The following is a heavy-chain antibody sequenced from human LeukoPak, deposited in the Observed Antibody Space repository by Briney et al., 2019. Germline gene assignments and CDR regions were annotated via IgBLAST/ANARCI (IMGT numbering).Heavy chain of an antibody. CDR3: ARCLTATSFDY. V-gene: IGHV5-51*01. CDR2: IYPGDSDT. Sequence: GESLKISCKGSGYSFTSYWIGWVRQMPGKGLEWMGIIYPGDSDTRYSPSFQGQVTISAGKSISTAYLQWSSLKASDTAMFYCARCLTATSFDYWGQGTLVTVSS. J-gene: IGHJ4*02. D-gene: IGHD2-21*02. CDR1: GYSFTSYW.